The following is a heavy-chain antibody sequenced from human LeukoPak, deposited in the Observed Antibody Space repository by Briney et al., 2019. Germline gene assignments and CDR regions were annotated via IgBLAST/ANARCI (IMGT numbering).Heavy chain of an antibody. J-gene: IGHJ5*02. D-gene: IGHD5-24*01. CDR2: ISYNGIT. Sequence: SETLSLTCSLSGDSIRTNSYFWAWIRQPPGMELEWIGSISYNGITYYNPFLTSRAIVSVDTSKNQFSLNLNSVTAADTAVYYCARRNGHTWDVGNWFDPWGQGTLVTVSS. V-gene: IGHV4-39*01. CDR1: GDSIRTNSYF. CDR3: ARRNGHTWDVGNWFDP.